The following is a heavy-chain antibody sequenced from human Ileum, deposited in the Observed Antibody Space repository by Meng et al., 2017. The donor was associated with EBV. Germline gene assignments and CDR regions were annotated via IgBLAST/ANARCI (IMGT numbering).Heavy chain of an antibody. D-gene: IGHD3-10*01. CDR3: ARSSPIVRGLDY. CDR1: GDCVSGSEC. J-gene: IGHJ4*02. V-gene: IGHV4-4*02. Sequence: QVQLPESGPGLVKPSGALSLTWAVPGDCVSGSECWSRARQPPGKGLEWIGEVYHDGATNYHPSLKSRVTISLDKSKNEVNLHLNSLTAADTAVYFCARSSPIVRGLDYWGQGTLVTVSS. CDR2: VYHDGAT.